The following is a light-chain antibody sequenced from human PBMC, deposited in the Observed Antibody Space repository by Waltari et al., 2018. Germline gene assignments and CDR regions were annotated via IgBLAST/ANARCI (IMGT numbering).Light chain of an antibody. CDR3: CSYAGVV. J-gene: IGLJ2*01. CDR1: SSDVGGYHY. V-gene: IGLV2-23*02. CDR2: DVS. Sequence: QSALTQPASVSGSPGQSLTISCTGTSSDVGGYHYVSWYQQHPGKAPKLMIYDVSKRPSGVSNRFSGSKSGNTASLTISGLQAEDEADYYCCSYAGVVFGGGTKLTVL.